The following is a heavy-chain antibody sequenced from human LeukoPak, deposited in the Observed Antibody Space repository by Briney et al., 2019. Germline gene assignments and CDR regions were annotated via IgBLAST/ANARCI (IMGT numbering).Heavy chain of an antibody. D-gene: IGHD4-17*01. CDR3: ARSGDYAHNWYDP. V-gene: IGHV4-34*01. Sequence: KTSETLSLTCAVYGGSFSGHYWSWIRQTPGKGLEWIGEINHSGSTNNNPSLTSRVTISVDTPKNQFSLKLSSVTAADTAVYYCARSGDYAHNWYDPWGQGTLVIVPP. CDR2: INHSGST. J-gene: IGHJ5*02. CDR1: GGSFSGHY.